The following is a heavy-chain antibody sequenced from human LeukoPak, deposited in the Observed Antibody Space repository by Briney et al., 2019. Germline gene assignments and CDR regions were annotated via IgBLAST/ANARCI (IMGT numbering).Heavy chain of an antibody. Sequence: PSETLSLTCAVYGGSFSGYYWSWIRQPPGKGLEWIGEINHSGGTNYNPSLKSRVTISVDTSKNQLSLKLSSVTAADTAVYYCARARYYYGSGSYSLYYYYYMDVWGKGTTVTISS. CDR2: INHSGGT. CDR1: GGSFSGYY. V-gene: IGHV4-34*01. D-gene: IGHD3-10*01. J-gene: IGHJ6*03. CDR3: ARARYYYGSGSYSLYYYYYMDV.